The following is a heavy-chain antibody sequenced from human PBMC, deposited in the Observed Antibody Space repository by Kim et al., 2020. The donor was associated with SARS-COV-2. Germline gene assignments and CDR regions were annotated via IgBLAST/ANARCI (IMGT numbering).Heavy chain of an antibody. CDR2: T. V-gene: IGHV5-51*01. CDR3: ARLVDRGFSDV. Sequence: TRYSPSFQGQVTISADKSISTAYLQWSSLKASDTAMYYCARLVDRGFSDVWGQGTTVTVSS. D-gene: IGHD3-10*01. J-gene: IGHJ6*02.